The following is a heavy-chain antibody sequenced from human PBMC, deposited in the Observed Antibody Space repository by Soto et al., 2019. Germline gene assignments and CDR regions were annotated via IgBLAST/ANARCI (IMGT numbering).Heavy chain of an antibody. CDR2: IYPGDSDT. D-gene: IGHD6-13*01. Sequence: GESLKISCKGSGYSFTSYWIGWVRQMPGRGLEWMGIIYPGDSDTRYSPSFQGQVTISADKSISTAYLQWSSLKASDTAMYYCARQGIAAAGTDAVYYYYGMDVWGQGTTVTVSS. CDR3: ARQGIAAAGTDAVYYYYGMDV. CDR1: GYSFTSYW. J-gene: IGHJ6*02. V-gene: IGHV5-51*01.